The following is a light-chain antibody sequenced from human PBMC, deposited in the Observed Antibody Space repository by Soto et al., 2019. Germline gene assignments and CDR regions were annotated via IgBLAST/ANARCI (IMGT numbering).Light chain of an antibody. CDR2: GSS. J-gene: IGKJ1*01. Sequence: EIVLTQSPGTLSSSPGERATLSCRASQSVSSSHLAWYQHRPGQAPRLLIYGSSRRATGIPDRFGGSGSGTDFTLTISRLEPEDFAVCYCQQYGDSSWTFGQGTQVEIK. CDR1: QSVSSSH. CDR3: QQYGDSSWT. V-gene: IGKV3-20*01.